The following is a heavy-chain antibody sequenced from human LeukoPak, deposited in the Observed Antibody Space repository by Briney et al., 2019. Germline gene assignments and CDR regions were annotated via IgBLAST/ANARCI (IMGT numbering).Heavy chain of an antibody. CDR3: ARNFYFDSSGYYHY. V-gene: IGHV1-2*02. Sequence: ASVKVSCKGSGYTFTDYYMNWVRQAPGQGLEWMGWINPNSGGTNYAQKFQGRVTMTRDTSIRTAYMELSRLRSDDTAVYYCARNFYFDSSGYYHYWGQGTLVTVSS. D-gene: IGHD3-22*01. CDR1: GYTFTDYY. J-gene: IGHJ4*02. CDR2: INPNSGGT.